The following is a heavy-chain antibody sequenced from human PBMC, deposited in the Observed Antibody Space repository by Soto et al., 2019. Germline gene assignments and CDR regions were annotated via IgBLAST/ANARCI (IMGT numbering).Heavy chain of an antibody. Sequence: VAVISYDGSNKYYADSVKGRFTISRDNSKNTLYLQMNSLRAEDTAVYYCAVIAVAVSLPLDYWGQGTLVTVSS. D-gene: IGHD6-19*01. J-gene: IGHJ4*02. CDR3: AVIAVAVSLPLDY. CDR2: ISYDGSNK. V-gene: IGHV3-30-3*01.